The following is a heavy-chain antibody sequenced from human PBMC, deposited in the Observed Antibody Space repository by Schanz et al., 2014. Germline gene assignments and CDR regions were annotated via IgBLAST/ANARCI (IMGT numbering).Heavy chain of an antibody. CDR3: ATMWGYCTATACQILEVLDV. CDR2: IVPIAGIT. Sequence: QVHLVQSGAEVKKPGSSVKVSCKASGGTFSSDTFSWVRQAPGQGLEWMGRIVPIAGITNYAQRFQGRVTITADKSSDTAYMELSSLRSEDTAVYYCATMWGYCTATACQILEVLDVWGQGTLVTVSS. V-gene: IGHV1-69*02. J-gene: IGHJ4*02. D-gene: IGHD2-8*02. CDR1: GGTFSSDT.